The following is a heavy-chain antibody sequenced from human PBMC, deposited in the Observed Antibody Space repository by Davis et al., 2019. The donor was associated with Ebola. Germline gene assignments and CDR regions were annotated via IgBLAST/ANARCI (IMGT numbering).Heavy chain of an antibody. CDR3: AKCLVGGATMYYYGMDV. CDR1: GFTFSSYG. CDR2: ISYDGSNK. V-gene: IGHV3-30*18. Sequence: GESLKISCAASGFTFSSYGMHWVRQAPGKGLEWVAVISYDGSNKYYADSVKGRFTISRDNSKNTLYLQMNSLRAEDTAVYYCAKCLVGGATMYYYGMDVWGQGTTVTVSS. J-gene: IGHJ6*02. D-gene: IGHD1-26*01.